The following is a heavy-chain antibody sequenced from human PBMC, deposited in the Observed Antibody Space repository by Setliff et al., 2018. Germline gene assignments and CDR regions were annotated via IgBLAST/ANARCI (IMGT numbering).Heavy chain of an antibody. CDR2: ISYSGTP. Sequence: SETLSLTCTVSDDSFTSSRYYWGWIRRAPGSGLEWIGSISYSGTPYYNASVESRVTISIDTSRNQFSLELRSVTVADTATYYCVRPGGTTVVARHFDYWGSGILVTVSS. CDR3: VRPGGTTVVARHFDY. J-gene: IGHJ4*01. D-gene: IGHD2-15*01. CDR1: DDSFTSSRYY. V-gene: IGHV4-39*01.